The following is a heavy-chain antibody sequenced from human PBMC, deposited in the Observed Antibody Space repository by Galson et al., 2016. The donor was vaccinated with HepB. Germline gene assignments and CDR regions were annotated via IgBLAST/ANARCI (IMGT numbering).Heavy chain of an antibody. CDR1: GFIFKDHY. CDR3: ARGIGRSWYSGAFDV. Sequence: SLRLSCAVSGFIFKDHYMSWIRQAPGEGLEYIAYISASGNTIHYSNSVKGRISVSRDNAKKSIYLQINAVTAADTAVYYCARGIGRSWYSGAFDVWGGGAMVTVS. D-gene: IGHD6-13*01. CDR2: ISASGNTI. J-gene: IGHJ3*01. V-gene: IGHV3-11*01.